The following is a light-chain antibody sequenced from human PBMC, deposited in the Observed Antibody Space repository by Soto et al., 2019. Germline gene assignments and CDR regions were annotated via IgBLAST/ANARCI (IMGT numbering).Light chain of an antibody. CDR1: QSVSGSC. CDR2: GAS. V-gene: IGKV3-20*01. Sequence: EIVLTQSPGTLSLSPGERATLSCRARQSVSGSCLAWYQQKPGQAPRLLTYGASSRATGIPDRFSGSGSGTEFTLTISRLEPEDFAVYYCQQYGSSPFTFGPGTKVDIK. J-gene: IGKJ3*01. CDR3: QQYGSSPFT.